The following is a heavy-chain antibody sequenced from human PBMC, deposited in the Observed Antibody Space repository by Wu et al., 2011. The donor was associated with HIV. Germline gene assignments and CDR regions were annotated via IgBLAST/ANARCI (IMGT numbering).Heavy chain of an antibody. V-gene: IGHV5-51*01. D-gene: IGHD2-2*01. J-gene: IGHJ4*02. CDR2: IYPADSDA. Sequence: IIYPADSDARYSPSFQGQVTISADRSINTAYLQWNSLKASDTAMYYCAGGSTSWSLVDYWGQGTLVTVSS. CDR3: AGGSTSWSLVDY.